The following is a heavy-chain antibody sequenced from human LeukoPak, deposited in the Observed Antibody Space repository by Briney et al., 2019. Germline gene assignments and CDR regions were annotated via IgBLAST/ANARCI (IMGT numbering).Heavy chain of an antibody. J-gene: IGHJ6*04. CDR3: ARVDYDILTGYKLDV. D-gene: IGHD3-9*01. CDR2: IYYTGST. Sequence: SETLSLTRTISGGSVSDYYWSWIRQSPGKGLEWIGYIYYTGSTSYNPSLKSRVTISADTSKNEFSLKLSSVTAADTAMYYCARVDYDILTGYKLDVWGKGTTVTVSS. V-gene: IGHV4-59*02. CDR1: GGSVSDYY.